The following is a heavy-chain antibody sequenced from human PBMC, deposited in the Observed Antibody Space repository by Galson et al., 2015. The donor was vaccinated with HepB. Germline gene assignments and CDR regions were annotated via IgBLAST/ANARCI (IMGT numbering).Heavy chain of an antibody. CDR1: GYSFTSYG. V-gene: IGHV1-18*04. D-gene: IGHD3-3*01. Sequence: SVKVSCKASGYSFTSYGISWVRQAPGQGLEWMGWISAYNGNTQYAQNFQGRVTMTTDSFTSTAYMELGSLRSDDTAVYYCVRDRVTITGVVHGLDVWGQGTTVTVSS. CDR3: VRDRVTITGVVHGLDV. CDR2: ISAYNGNT. J-gene: IGHJ6*02.